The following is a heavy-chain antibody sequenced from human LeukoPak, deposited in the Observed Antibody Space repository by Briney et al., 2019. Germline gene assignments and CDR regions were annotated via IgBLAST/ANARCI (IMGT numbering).Heavy chain of an antibody. CDR2: IIPIFGTA. V-gene: IGHV1-69*13. CDR3: ARGRWLSTSGAFDI. D-gene: IGHD3-22*01. CDR1: GGTFSSYA. Sequence: SVKVSCKASGGTFSSYAISWVRQAPGQGLEWMGGIIPIFGTANYAQKSQGRVTITADESTSTAYMELSSLRSEDTAVYYCARGRWLSTSGAFDIWGQGTMVTVSS. J-gene: IGHJ3*02.